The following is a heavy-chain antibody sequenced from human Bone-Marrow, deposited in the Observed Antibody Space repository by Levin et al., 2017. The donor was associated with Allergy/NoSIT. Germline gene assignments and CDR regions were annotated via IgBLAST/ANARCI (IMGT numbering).Heavy chain of an antibody. D-gene: IGHD3-10*01. J-gene: IGHJ4*02. Sequence: GGSLRLSCAASGFTFSSYAMSWVRQAPGKGLEWVSAISGSGGSTYYADSVKGRFTISKDNSKNTLYLQMNSLRAEDTAVYYCAKASDKYYYGSGRSGSLDYWGQGTLVTVSS. CDR1: GFTFSSYA. CDR2: ISGSGGST. CDR3: AKASDKYYYGSGRSGSLDY. V-gene: IGHV3-23*01.